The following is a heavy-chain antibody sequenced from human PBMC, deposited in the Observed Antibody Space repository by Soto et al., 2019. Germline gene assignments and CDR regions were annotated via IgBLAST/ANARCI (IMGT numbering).Heavy chain of an antibody. Sequence: GGSLRLSCAASGFTFSDHYMDWVRQAPGKGLEWVGRTRNKANSYTTEYAASVKGRFTISRDDSKNSLYLQMNSLKTEDTAVYYCARVSSLAPSTTSSSWAQRYYYYGMDVWGQGTTVTVSS. D-gene: IGHD6-13*01. CDR1: GFTFSDHY. V-gene: IGHV3-72*01. CDR3: ARVSSLAPSTTSSSWAQRYYYYGMDV. J-gene: IGHJ6*02. CDR2: TRNKANSYTT.